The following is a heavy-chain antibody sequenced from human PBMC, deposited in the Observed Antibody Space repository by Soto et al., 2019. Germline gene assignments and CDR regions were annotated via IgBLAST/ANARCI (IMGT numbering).Heavy chain of an antibody. Sequence: GGSLRLSCAASGFIFSSYGMHWVRQAPGKGLEWVALISYDGSNKYYADSVKGRFTISRDNSKNTLYLQMNSLRPDDTAVYSCAKDRAGVRGVRGLDYWGQGTLVTVSS. J-gene: IGHJ4*02. CDR2: ISYDGSNK. CDR3: AKDRAGVRGVRGLDY. CDR1: GFIFSSYG. D-gene: IGHD3-10*01. V-gene: IGHV3-30*18.